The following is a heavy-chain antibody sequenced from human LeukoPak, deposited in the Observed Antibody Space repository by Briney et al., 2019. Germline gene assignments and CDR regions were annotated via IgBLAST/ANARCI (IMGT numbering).Heavy chain of an antibody. Sequence: SETLSVTCTVSGGSMSSGSISTYYWSWVRQPAGKGLEWIGRIYTSGTTNYNPSLESRVTMSVDTSKNQFSLKLNSVTAADTAVYYCARGAPSDYWGQGTLVTVSS. CDR3: ARGAPSDY. J-gene: IGHJ4*02. CDR2: IYTSGTT. V-gene: IGHV4-4*07. CDR1: GGSMSSGSISTYY.